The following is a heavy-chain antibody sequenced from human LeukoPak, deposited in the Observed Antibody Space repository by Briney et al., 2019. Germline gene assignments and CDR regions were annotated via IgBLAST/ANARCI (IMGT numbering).Heavy chain of an antibody. D-gene: IGHD6-19*01. CDR1: GGSISSSSYY. V-gene: IGHV4-39*07. CDR3: AGERGEEYSSGWYKTNYFYN. CDR2: IYYSGST. J-gene: IGHJ4*02. Sequence: SETLSLTCTVSGGSISSSSYYWGWIRQPPGKGLGWIGSIYYSGSTYYNPSLKSRVTISVDTSKNQISLKLTSVTGADTAVYYCAGERGEEYSSGWYKTNYFYNWGQGIRVTVSS.